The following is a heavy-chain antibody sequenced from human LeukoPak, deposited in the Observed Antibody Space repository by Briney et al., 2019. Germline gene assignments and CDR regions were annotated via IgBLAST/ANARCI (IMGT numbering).Heavy chain of an antibody. J-gene: IGHJ3*02. CDR1: GFTFTNYG. V-gene: IGHV3-23*01. CDR3: ARRAIVDVITTGAFDI. CDR2: ISGSGART. D-gene: IGHD3-22*01. Sequence: GGSLRLSCAASGFTFTNYGISWVRQAPGKGLEWLTGISGSGARTYYADSVKGRFTISRDNSKNTLYLQMNSLRAEDTAVYYCARRAIVDVITTGAFDIWGQGTKVTVSS.